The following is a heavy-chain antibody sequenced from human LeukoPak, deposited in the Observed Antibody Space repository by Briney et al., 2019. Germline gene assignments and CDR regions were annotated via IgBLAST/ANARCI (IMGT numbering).Heavy chain of an antibody. D-gene: IGHD6-19*01. CDR3: ARSIAVAGIIWFDP. J-gene: IGHJ5*02. CDR1: GYTFTGYY. V-gene: IGHV1-2*02. CDR2: INPNSGGT. Sequence: ASVKVSCKASGYTFTGYYMHWVRQAPGQGLEWMGWINPNSGGTNYAQKFQGRVTMTRGTSISTAYMELSRLRSDDTAVYYCARSIAVAGIIWFDPWGQGTLVTVSS.